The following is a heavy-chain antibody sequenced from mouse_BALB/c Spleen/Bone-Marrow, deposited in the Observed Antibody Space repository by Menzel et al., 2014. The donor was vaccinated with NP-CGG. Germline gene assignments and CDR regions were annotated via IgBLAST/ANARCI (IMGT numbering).Heavy chain of an antibody. CDR3: ARVITTGYYGMDY. CDR2: ISTYYGDA. V-gene: IGHV1S137*01. J-gene: IGHJ4*01. CDR1: GYTLTDYT. Sequence: QVQLQQSGAELVRPGVSVKISCKGSGYTLTDYTMHWVKQSHAKSLEWIGVISTYYGDASYNQKFKGKATMTVDKSSSTAYMELARLPSEDSAIYYCARVITTGYYGMDYWGQGTSVTVSS. D-gene: IGHD2-4*01.